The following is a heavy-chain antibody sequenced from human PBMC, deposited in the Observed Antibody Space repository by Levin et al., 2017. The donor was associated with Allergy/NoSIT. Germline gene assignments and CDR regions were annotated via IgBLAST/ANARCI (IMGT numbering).Heavy chain of an antibody. Sequence: PGGSLRLSCAASGFAFRSHTMNWVRQAPGKGLEWVSSISGGSNNIHYADSVRGRFAISRDNAKNSLFLQMNNLRAEDTAVYYCARDSFDGSGYPYYFDYWGQGTLVSVSS. J-gene: IGHJ4*02. D-gene: IGHD3-22*01. CDR2: ISGGSNNI. CDR1: GFAFRSHT. CDR3: ARDSFDGSGYPYYFDY. V-gene: IGHV3-48*01.